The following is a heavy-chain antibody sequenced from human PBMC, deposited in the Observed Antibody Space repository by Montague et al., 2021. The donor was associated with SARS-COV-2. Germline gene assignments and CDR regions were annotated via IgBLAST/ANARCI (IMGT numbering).Heavy chain of an antibody. V-gene: IGHV6-1*01. J-gene: IGHJ5*02. CDR2: TYYRSKWYN. CDR1: GDSVSSNSAA. Sequence: CAISGDSVSSNSAAWNWIRQSPSRGLEWLGRTYYRSKWYNDYAVSVKSRITINPDTSKTQFSLQLNSVTPEDTAVYYCARDDTYCTNGVCYTGNWFDPWGQGTLVTVSS. CDR3: ARDDTYCTNGVCYTGNWFDP. D-gene: IGHD2-8*01.